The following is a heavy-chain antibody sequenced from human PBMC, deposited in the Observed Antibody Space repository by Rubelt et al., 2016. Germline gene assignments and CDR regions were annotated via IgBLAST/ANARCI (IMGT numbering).Heavy chain of an antibody. Sequence: QLQLQESGPGLVKPSETLSLTCTVSGGSISSRSYYWGWIRQPPGKGLEWVGNIYYSGSTYYNPSLKSRVTVSVDTTKTQCALKLRSVTAADTALYYCASALSGYRYYFDFWGQGTLVTVSS. V-gene: IGHV4-39*01. CDR1: GGSISSRSYY. CDR2: IYYSGST. J-gene: IGHJ4*02. D-gene: IGHD3-16*02. CDR3: ASALSGYRYYFDF.